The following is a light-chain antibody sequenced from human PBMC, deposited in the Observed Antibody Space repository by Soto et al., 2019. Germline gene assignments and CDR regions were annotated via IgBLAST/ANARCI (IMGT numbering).Light chain of an antibody. CDR2: GAS. CDR1: QSVGSN. V-gene: IGKV3-15*01. CDR3: QQFNDWPRT. Sequence: EIVMTQSPGTLSVSPGERATLSCRASQSVGSNLAWYQLKPGQAPRLLIYGASTRASGIPARFSGSGSGAEFTLTISSLQSEDFAVYYCQQFNDWPRTFGLGTKLEI. J-gene: IGKJ2*01.